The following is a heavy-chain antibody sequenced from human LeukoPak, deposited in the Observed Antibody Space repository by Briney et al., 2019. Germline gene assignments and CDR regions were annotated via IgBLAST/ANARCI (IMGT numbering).Heavy chain of an antibody. J-gene: IGHJ6*02. CDR2: INPSGGST. CDR1: GYTFTSYY. D-gene: IGHD3-3*01. Sequence: ASVKVSCKASGYTFTSYYMHWVRQAPGQGLEWMGIINPSGGSTSYAQKFQGRVTMTRDTSTSTVYMELSSLRSEDTAVYYCARANRLRFLEWLPYGMDVWGQGTTVTVSS. CDR3: ARANRLRFLEWLPYGMDV. V-gene: IGHV1-46*01.